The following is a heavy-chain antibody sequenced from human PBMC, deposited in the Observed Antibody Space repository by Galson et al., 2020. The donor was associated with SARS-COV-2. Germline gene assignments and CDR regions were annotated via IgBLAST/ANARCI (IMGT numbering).Heavy chain of an antibody. CDR1: GFTFDDYA. CDR3: AKLQGHSYDWNYYMDV. D-gene: IGHD1-1*01. CDR2: ISWNSGSI. V-gene: IGHV3-9*01. J-gene: IGHJ6*03. Sequence: GGSLRLSCAASGFTFDDYAMHWVRQAPGKGLEWVSGISWNSGSIGYADSVKGRFTISRDNAKNSLYLQMNSLRAEDTALYYCAKLQGHSYDWNYYMDVWGKGTTVTVSS.